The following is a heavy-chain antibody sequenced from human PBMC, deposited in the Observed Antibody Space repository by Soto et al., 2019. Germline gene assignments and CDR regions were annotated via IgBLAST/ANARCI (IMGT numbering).Heavy chain of an antibody. CDR2: IYYSGST. V-gene: IGHV4-59*01. CDR3: AREKWLVLTNYYYYYMDV. CDR1: GGSISSYY. Sequence: SETLSLTCTVSGGSISSYYWSWIRQPPGKGLEWIGYIYYSGSTNYNPSLKSRVTISVDTSKNQFSLKLSSVTAADTAVYYCAREKWLVLTNYYYYYMDVWGKRTTVTVSS. D-gene: IGHD6-19*01. J-gene: IGHJ6*03.